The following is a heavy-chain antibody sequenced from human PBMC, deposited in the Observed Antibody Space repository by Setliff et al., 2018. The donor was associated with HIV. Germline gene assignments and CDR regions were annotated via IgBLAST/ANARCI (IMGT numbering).Heavy chain of an antibody. J-gene: IGHJ6*01. V-gene: IGHV1-69*05. D-gene: IGHD3-3*01. CDR1: GDTFSNYA. CDR2: IIPIFGTA. CDR3: ARGSSDFWRGPTGV. Sequence: ASVKVSCKASGDTFSNYAISWVRQAPGQGLEWMGGIIPIFGTANYAQKFEGRVTITRDTSASTAYMELSSLRTEDTAVYYCARGSSDFWRGPTGVWGKGTTVTVSS.